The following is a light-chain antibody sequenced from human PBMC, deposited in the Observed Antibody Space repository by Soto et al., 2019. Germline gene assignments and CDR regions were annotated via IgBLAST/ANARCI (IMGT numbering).Light chain of an antibody. V-gene: IGKV3-11*01. CDR1: QSVSSY. J-gene: IGKJ4*01. Sequence: EIELTQSPATLSLSPGERATLSCRASQSVSSYLAWYQQKPGQAPKLLIYDASSRATGIPARFSGSGSGTDFTLTISSLGPEDFAVYYCQQHSNWPLTFGGGTKVDIK. CDR2: DAS. CDR3: QQHSNWPLT.